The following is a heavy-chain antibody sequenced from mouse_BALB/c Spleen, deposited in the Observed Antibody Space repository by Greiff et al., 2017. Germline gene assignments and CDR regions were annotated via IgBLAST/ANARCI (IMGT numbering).Heavy chain of an antibody. D-gene: IGHD1-1*01. CDR1: GYTFTSYW. Sequence: VMLVESGAELARPGASVKLSCKASGYTFTSYWMQWVKQRPGQGLEWIGAIYPGDGDTRYTQKFKGKATLTADKSSSTAYMQLSSLASEDSAVYYCARGGAVVATGDYWGQGTTLTVSS. V-gene: IGHV1-87*01. CDR3: ARGGAVVATGDY. J-gene: IGHJ2*01. CDR2: IYPGDGDT.